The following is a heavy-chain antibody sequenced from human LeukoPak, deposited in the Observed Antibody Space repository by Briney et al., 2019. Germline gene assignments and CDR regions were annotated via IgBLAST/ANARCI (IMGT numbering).Heavy chain of an antibody. J-gene: IGHJ3*02. Sequence: GASVKVSCKASGYTFTSYDINWLRQATGQGLEWMGWMNPNSGNTGYAQKFQGRVTMTRNTSISTAYMELSSLRSEDTAVYYCARDQAVAGPSYDAFDIWGQGTMVTVSS. CDR3: ARDQAVAGPSYDAFDI. CDR1: GYTFTSYD. CDR2: MNPNSGNT. D-gene: IGHD6-19*01. V-gene: IGHV1-8*01.